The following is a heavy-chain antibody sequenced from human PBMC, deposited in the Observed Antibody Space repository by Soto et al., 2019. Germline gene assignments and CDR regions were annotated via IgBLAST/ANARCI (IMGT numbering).Heavy chain of an antibody. CDR1: GGSISSSHW. CDR3: ASSGGGEDY. J-gene: IGHJ4*02. CDR2: IYHSGSP. V-gene: IGHV4-4*02. D-gene: IGHD3-16*01. Sequence: QVQLQESGPGLVKPSGTLSLTCAVSGGSISSSHWWSWVRQPPGKGLEWIGEIYHSGSPNYNPSRKGPVTQAVNKSRNQFPLILRSVHGGDTGVLYCASSGGGEDYWGQGTLVTVSS.